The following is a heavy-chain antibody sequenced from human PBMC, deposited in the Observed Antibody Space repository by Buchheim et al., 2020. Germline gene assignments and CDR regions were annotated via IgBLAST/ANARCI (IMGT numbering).Heavy chain of an antibody. V-gene: IGHV4-34*01. CDR3: ASSPALRNMNPIYGMDV. J-gene: IGHJ6*02. D-gene: IGHD2-2*01. CDR1: GGSFSGYY. CDR2: INHSGST. Sequence: QVQLQQWGAGLLKPSETLSLTCAVYGGSFSGYYWSWIRQPPGKGLEWIGEINHSGSTNYNPSLKSRVTISVDTSKNQFFLKLSSVTAADTAVYYCASSPALRNMNPIYGMDVWGQGTT.